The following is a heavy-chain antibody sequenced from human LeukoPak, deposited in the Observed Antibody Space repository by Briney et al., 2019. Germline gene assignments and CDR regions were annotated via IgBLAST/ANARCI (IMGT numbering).Heavy chain of an antibody. CDR1: GFSLSTSGMC. D-gene: IGHD3-9*01. CDR2: IDWDDDK. CDR3: ARSFLTIRDPKGAFDI. J-gene: IGHJ3*02. Sequence: SGPALVKPTQTLTLTCTFSGFSLSTSGMCVSWIRQPPGKALEWLALIDWDDDKYYSTSLKTRLTIPKDTSKNQVVLTMTNMDPVDTATYYCARSFLTIRDPKGAFDIWGQGTMVTVSS. V-gene: IGHV2-70*01.